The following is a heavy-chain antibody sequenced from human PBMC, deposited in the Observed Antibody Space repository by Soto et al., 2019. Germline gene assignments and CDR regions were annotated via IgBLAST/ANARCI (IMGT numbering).Heavy chain of an antibody. Sequence: EVQLVESGGGLVQPGGSLRLSCAASGFTFSSYEMNWVRQAPGKGLEWVSYIGSSGSTIYYADSVKGRFTISRDNAKNSLYLQMNSLRAEDTAVYYCAREFAMIVMSLWGQGYFDYWGQGTLVTVSS. J-gene: IGHJ4*02. D-gene: IGHD3-22*01. CDR3: AREFAMIVMSLWGQGYFDY. CDR2: IGSSGSTI. V-gene: IGHV3-48*03. CDR1: GFTFSSYE.